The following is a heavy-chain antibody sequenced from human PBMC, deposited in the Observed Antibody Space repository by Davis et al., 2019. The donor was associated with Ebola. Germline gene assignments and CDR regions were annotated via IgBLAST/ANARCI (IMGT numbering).Heavy chain of an antibody. CDR1: GFTFNRYW. D-gene: IGHD2-2*01. Sequence: GESLKISCAASGFTFNRYWMSWVRQAPGKGLQWVANIKEDGSEKYYVDSVKGRFTISRDNAKNSLYLQMNSLRAEDTAVYYCARVSVPAALVPIDYYAMDVWGQGTTVTVS. V-gene: IGHV3-7*03. CDR3: ARVSVPAALVPIDYYAMDV. CDR2: IKEDGSEK. J-gene: IGHJ6*02.